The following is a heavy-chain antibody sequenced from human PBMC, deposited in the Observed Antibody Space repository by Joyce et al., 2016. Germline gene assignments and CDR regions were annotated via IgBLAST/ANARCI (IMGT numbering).Heavy chain of an antibody. CDR3: AHWIEGHHLDYWYFDL. V-gene: IGHV2-5*02. D-gene: IGHD1-1*01. J-gene: IGHJ2*01. CDR1: GFSLRTKGVG. CDR2: IYWDGDK. Sequence: QITLKESGPTLVKPTQTVTLTCTFSGFSLRTKGVGVGWIRQPPGKALEWLALIYWDGDKQYNPSLKKRLTITKDTSKNRVVLTMTNMDPLDTGTYFCAHWIEGHHLDYWYFDLWGRGTLVTVSS.